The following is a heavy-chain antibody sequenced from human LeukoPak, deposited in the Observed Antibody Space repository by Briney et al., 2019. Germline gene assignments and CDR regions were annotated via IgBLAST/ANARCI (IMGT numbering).Heavy chain of an antibody. D-gene: IGHD6-6*01. CDR3: ARGEGSAFDP. Sequence: ASVKVSCKASGYTFTSYDINWVRQVTGQGPEWMGWMNPKSGDTGYAQKFQGRVTMTRNTSISTAYMELNSLRFEDTAVYYCARGEGSAFDPWGQGTLVTVSS. V-gene: IGHV1-8*01. CDR2: MNPKSGDT. J-gene: IGHJ5*02. CDR1: GYTFTSYD.